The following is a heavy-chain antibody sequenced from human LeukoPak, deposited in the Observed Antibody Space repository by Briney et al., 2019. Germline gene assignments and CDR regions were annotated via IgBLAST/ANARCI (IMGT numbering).Heavy chain of an antibody. D-gene: IGHD1-1*01. J-gene: IGHJ4*02. CDR3: ARGPRVATYYYFDY. Sequence: PAGSLRLSCAASGFTVSAYYMSWVRQAPGKGLEWVSVLFGGGTIYYADSVNGRFTISRDNSKNTLYLQLNSLRAEDTAVYYCARGPRVATYYYFDYWGQGTLVSVSS. V-gene: IGHV3-53*01. CDR1: GFTVSAYY. CDR2: LFGGGTI.